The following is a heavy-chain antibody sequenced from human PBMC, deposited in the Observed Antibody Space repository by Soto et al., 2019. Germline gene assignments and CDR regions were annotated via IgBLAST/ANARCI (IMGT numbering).Heavy chain of an antibody. CDR1: GYTFTSYD. J-gene: IGHJ5*02. CDR3: ARGAHITMIVVANHWFDP. V-gene: IGHV1-8*01. D-gene: IGHD3-22*01. CDR2: MNPNSGNT. Sequence: GASVKVSCKASGYTFTSYDINWVRQATGQGLEWMGWMNPNSGNTGYAQKFQGRVTMTRNTSISTAYMELSSLRSEDTAVYYCARGAHITMIVVANHWFDPWGQGTLVTVSS.